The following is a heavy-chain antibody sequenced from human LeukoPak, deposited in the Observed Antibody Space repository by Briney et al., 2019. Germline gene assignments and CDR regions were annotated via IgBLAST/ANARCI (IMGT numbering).Heavy chain of an antibody. J-gene: IGHJ4*02. CDR3: ARGHIAAAGTPDFDY. CDR2: IIPIFGTA. D-gene: IGHD6-13*01. V-gene: IGHV1-69*13. Sequence: SVKVSCKASGGTFSSYAISWVRQAPGQGLGWMGGIIPIFGTANYAQKFQGRVTITADESTSTAYMELSSLRSEDTAVYYCARGHIAAAGTPDFDYWGQGTLVTVSS. CDR1: GGTFSSYA.